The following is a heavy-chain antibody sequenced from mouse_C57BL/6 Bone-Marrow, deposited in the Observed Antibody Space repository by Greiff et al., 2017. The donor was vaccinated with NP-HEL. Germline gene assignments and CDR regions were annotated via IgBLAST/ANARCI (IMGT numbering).Heavy chain of an antibody. CDR3: TFLITTVPYFDY. D-gene: IGHD1-1*01. V-gene: IGHV14-4*01. J-gene: IGHJ2*01. CDR1: GFNIKDDY. Sequence: VQLQQSGAELVRPGASVKLSCTASGFNIKDDYMHWVKQRPEQGLEWIGWIDPENGDTEYASKFQGKATITADTSSNTAYLQLSSLTSEDTAVYYCTFLITTVPYFDYWGQGTTLTVSS. CDR2: IDPENGDT.